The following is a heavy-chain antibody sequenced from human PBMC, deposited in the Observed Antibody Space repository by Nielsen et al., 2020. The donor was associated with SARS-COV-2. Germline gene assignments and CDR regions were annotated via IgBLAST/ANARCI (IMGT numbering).Heavy chain of an antibody. J-gene: IGHJ4*02. Sequence: GGSLRLSCTASGFTFSNSAMSWVRQTSGKGLEWVSSISGSGDRTDYTDSVKGRFTISRDISKNTLFLQMNSLRAEDTALYYCTTRTFYLDYWGQGTLVTVSS. D-gene: IGHD1-1*01. CDR2: ISGSGDRT. V-gene: IGHV3-23*01. CDR1: GFTFSNSA. CDR3: TTRTFYLDY.